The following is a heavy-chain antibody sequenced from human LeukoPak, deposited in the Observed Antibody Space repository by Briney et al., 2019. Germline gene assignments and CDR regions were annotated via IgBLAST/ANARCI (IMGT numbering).Heavy chain of an antibody. D-gene: IGHD4-17*01. CDR3: AREQDYGDYDPLNYFDY. J-gene: IGHJ4*02. CDR2: IIPIFGTA. Sequence: GASVTVSCKASGGTFSSYAISWVRQAPGQGLEWMGGIIPIFGTANYAQKFQGRVTITADESTSTAYMELSSLRSEDTAVYYCAREQDYGDYDPLNYFDYWGQGTLVTVSS. CDR1: GGTFSSYA. V-gene: IGHV1-69*13.